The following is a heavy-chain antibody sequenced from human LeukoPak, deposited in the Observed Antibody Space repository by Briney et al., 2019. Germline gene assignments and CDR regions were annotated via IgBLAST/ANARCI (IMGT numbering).Heavy chain of an antibody. V-gene: IGHV3-53*01. D-gene: IGHD2-15*01. CDR1: GFTVSSNY. Sequence: PGGSLRLSCAASGFTVSSNYMSWVRQAPGKGLEWVSVIYSGGSTYYADSVKGRFTISRDNSKNTLYLQMNSLRAEDTAVYYCARVVVAATESGDWFDPWGQGTLVTVSS. J-gene: IGHJ5*02. CDR2: IYSGGST. CDR3: ARVVVAATESGDWFDP.